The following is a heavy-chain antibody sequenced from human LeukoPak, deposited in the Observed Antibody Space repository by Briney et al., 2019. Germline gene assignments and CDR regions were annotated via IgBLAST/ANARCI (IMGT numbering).Heavy chain of an antibody. D-gene: IGHD1-26*01. CDR3: ARILGWERSDY. CDR2: ISAYNGNT. Sequence: ASVKVSCKASGYTFTSYGISWVRQAPGQGLEWMGWISAYNGNTNYAQKFQGRVTITADKSTSTAYMELSSLRSEDTAVYYCARILGWERSDYWGQGTLVTVSS. J-gene: IGHJ4*02. V-gene: IGHV1-18*01. CDR1: GYTFTSYG.